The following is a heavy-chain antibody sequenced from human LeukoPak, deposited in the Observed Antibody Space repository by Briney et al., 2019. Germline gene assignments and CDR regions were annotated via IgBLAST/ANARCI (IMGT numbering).Heavy chain of an antibody. CDR3: ARRGGQNIVNGIDY. CDR1: GGSISSSSYY. D-gene: IGHD2/OR15-2a*01. CDR2: IYYSGST. Sequence: SETLSLTCTVSGGSISSSSYYWGWIRQPPGKGLEWIGSIYYSGSTYYNPSLKSRVTISVDTSKNQFSLKLSSVTAADTAVYYCARRGGQNIVNGIDYWGQGTLVTVSS. V-gene: IGHV4-39*01. J-gene: IGHJ4*02.